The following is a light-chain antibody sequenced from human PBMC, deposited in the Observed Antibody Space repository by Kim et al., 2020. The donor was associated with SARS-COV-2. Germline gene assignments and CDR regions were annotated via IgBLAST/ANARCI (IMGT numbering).Light chain of an antibody. CDR2: QDS. CDR1: KLGDKY. CDR3: QAWDSSTEV. V-gene: IGLV3-1*01. J-gene: IGLJ1*01. Sequence: SVSPGQTASITCSGDKLGDKYACWYQQKPGQSPVLVIYQDSKRPSGIPERFSGSNSGNTATLTIIGTQAMDEADYYCQAWDSSTEVFGTGTKVTVL.